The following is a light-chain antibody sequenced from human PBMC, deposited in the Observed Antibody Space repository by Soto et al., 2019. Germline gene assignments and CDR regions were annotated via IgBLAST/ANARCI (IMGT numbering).Light chain of an antibody. V-gene: IGLV1-40*01. Sequence: QSVLTQPPSVSGAPGQRVTISCTGSSSNIGAGYDVHWYQQRPGTAPKLLIYGNSNRPSGVPDRFSGSKSGTSASLAITGLKAEDEADDYCQSYDSSLSVVVFGGGTKLTVL. CDR1: SSNIGAGYD. CDR3: QSYDSSLSVVV. CDR2: GNS. J-gene: IGLJ2*01.